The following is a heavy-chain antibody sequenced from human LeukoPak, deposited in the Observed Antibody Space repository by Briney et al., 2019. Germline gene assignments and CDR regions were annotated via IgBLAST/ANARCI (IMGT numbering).Heavy chain of an antibody. D-gene: IGHD4-11*01. CDR1: GGSFSGYY. Sequence: SETLSLTCAVYGGSFSGYYWSWIRQPPGKGLEWIGEINHSGSTNYNPSLKSRVTISVDTSKNQFFLKLSSVTAADTAVYYCARVMTRSANWGQGTLVTVSS. CDR3: ARVMTRSAN. V-gene: IGHV4-34*01. J-gene: IGHJ4*02. CDR2: INHSGST.